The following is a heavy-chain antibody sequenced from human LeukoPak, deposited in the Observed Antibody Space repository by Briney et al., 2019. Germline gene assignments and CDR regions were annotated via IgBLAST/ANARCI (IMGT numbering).Heavy chain of an antibody. CDR1: GFTFSSYS. V-gene: IGHV3-21*01. CDR3: ARDPMVRGVSDAFDI. CDR2: ISSSSSYI. D-gene: IGHD3-10*01. Sequence: GGSLRLSCAASGFTFSSYSMNWVRQAPGKGLEWVSSISSSSSYIYYADSVKGRFTISRDNAKNSLYLQMNGLRAEDTAVYYCARDPMVRGVSDAFDIWGQGTMVTVSS. J-gene: IGHJ3*02.